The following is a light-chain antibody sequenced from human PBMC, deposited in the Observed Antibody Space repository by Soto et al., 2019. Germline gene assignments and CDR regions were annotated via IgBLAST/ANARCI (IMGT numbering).Light chain of an antibody. V-gene: IGLV2-8*01. J-gene: IGLJ2*01. Sequence: QSALTQPPSASGSPGQSVTISCTGTSSDVGGYNYVSWYQQHPGKAPKLMIYEVSKRPSGVPDRFSGSKSGNTASLTVSGLEAEVEADYYGSSYAASPEYGVFGGGTTLTVL. CDR3: SSYAASPEYGV. CDR1: SSDVGGYNY. CDR2: EVS.